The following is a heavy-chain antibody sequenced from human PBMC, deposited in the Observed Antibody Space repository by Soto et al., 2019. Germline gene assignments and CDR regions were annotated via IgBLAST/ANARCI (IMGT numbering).Heavy chain of an antibody. Sequence: PGESLKISCKGSGYSFTSYWIGWARQMPGKGLEWMGIIYPGDSDTRYSPSFQCQVTISADKSISTAYLQWSSLKASDTAMYYCARTAAAGKYYNGMDVWGQGTTVTVS. J-gene: IGHJ6*02. V-gene: IGHV5-51*01. CDR2: IYPGDSDT. CDR3: ARTAAAGKYYNGMDV. D-gene: IGHD6-13*01. CDR1: GYSFTSYW.